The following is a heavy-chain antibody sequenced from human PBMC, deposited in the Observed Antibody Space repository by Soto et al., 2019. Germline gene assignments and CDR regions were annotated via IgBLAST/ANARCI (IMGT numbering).Heavy chain of an antibody. V-gene: IGHV4-59*01. D-gene: IGHD4-4*01. CDR3: ARDGDGRMTTNPYYYNGMDV. CDR2: VFYTGRA. Sequence: SSPLSLTCTFSGGSLCSSYWSWSRHPPVKGLDWIGYVFYTGRANYNASLKSRVSISLDTSNYQFSLKLSSVTAADTAVYYCARDGDGRMTTNPYYYNGMDVWGPGTTVTVSS. J-gene: IGHJ6*02. CDR1: GGSLCSSY.